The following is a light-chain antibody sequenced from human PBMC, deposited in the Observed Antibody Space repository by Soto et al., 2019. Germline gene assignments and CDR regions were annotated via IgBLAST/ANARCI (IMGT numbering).Light chain of an antibody. V-gene: IGLV2-14*01. CDR2: EVS. CDR3: GSYTSTDTPFV. J-gene: IGLJ1*01. CDR1: STDVGGYNY. Sequence: QSALAQPSSVSGSPGQSITISCTGTSTDVGGYNYVSWYQHHPGKGPKLVIYEVSNRPSGVSDRFSGSKSCNKASLIISNLEAEDESEYYCGSYTSTDTPFVFGTGTKVTVL.